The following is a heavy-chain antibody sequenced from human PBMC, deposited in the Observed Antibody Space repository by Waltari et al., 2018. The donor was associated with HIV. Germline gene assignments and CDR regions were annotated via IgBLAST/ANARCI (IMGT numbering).Heavy chain of an antibody. Sequence: QVQLAESGGGVVQHGRSLRLSCVAPGLHLNKFGMHWVRQKPGKGLGWVAAIWYDGGNEYYADSVKGRFTISRDNSKNTLYLQMNSLRAEDTAVYYCARDWTITATTRVDFWGPGTLVTVSS. CDR1: GLHLNKFG. CDR2: IWYDGGNE. CDR3: ARDWTITATTRVDF. V-gene: IGHV3-33*01. D-gene: IGHD1-20*01. J-gene: IGHJ4*03.